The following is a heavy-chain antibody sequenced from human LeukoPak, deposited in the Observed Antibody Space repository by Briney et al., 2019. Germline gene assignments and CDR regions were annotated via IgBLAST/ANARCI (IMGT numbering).Heavy chain of an antibody. CDR3: ARCDYDFWSGYSPSNWFDP. D-gene: IGHD3-3*01. CDR2: ISPYNGNT. J-gene: IGHJ5*02. V-gene: IGHV1-18*01. CDR1: GYTFTNYA. Sequence: ASVKVSCKASGYTFTNYAINWVRQAPGQGLEWMGWISPYNGNTNYAQNLQGRVTMTTDTSTSTAYMELSSLRSEDTAVYYCARCDYDFWSGYSPSNWFDPWGQGTLVTVSS.